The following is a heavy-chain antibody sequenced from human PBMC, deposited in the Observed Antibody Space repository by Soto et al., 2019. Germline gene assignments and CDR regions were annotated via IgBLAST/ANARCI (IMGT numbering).Heavy chain of an antibody. V-gene: IGHV3-74*01. J-gene: IGHJ6*02. Sequence: RGSLRLSCAASGFTFNNCWMRWVRQPPGKGLVWVALISSDGITISYADSVKGRFTISRDNAKNTLYLQMNSLRAEDTAMYYCVRARGYYGMDVWGQGTAVTVSS. CDR2: ISSDGITI. CDR3: VRARGYYGMDV. CDR1: GFTFNNCW.